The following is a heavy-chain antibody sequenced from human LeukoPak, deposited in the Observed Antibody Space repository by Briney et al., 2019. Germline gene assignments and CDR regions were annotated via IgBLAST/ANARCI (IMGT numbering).Heavy chain of an antibody. CDR1: GFTFNDYA. Sequence: GGSLRLSCAASGFTFNDYAMQWVRQPPGKGLEWVSGISWNSGSIGYAESVKGRFTISRDNAKNSLYLQMNSLRAEDTALYYCVKVYNVIENAFDLWGQGTMVSVSS. CDR3: VKVYNVIENAFDL. J-gene: IGHJ3*01. V-gene: IGHV3-9*01. D-gene: IGHD3-16*02. CDR2: ISWNSGSI.